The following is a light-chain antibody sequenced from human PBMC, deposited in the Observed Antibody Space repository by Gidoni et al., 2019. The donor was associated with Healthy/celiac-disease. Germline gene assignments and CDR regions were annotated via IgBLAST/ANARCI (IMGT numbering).Light chain of an antibody. CDR3: QQSYSTPRLT. J-gene: IGKJ4*01. Sequence: DIQMTQYPSSLSASVGDRVTITCRASQSISSYLNWYQQKPGKAPNLLIYAASSLQSGVPSRFSGSGSGTDFTLTISSLQPEDFATYYCQQSYSTPRLTFGGGTKVEIK. CDR1: QSISSY. CDR2: AAS. V-gene: IGKV1-39*01.